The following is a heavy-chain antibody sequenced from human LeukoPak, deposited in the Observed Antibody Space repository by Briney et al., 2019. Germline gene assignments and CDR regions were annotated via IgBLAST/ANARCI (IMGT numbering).Heavy chain of an antibody. CDR1: GDSITTNNHY. Sequence: PSETLSLTCTVSGDSITTNNHYWGWIRQPPGQGLEWIGSVYYSGNTNYNPSLKSRVTISVDTSKNQFSLNLSSVTAADTAVCYCARLPGRGVTSYYSMDVWGQGTTVTVSS. J-gene: IGHJ6*02. D-gene: IGHD3-10*01. CDR2: VYYSGNT. V-gene: IGHV4-39*01. CDR3: ARLPGRGVTSYYSMDV.